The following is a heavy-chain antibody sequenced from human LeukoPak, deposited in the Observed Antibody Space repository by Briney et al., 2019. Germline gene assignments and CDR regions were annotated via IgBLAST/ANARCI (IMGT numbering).Heavy chain of an antibody. Sequence: GGSLRLSCAASGFTFEHFAMHWVRQGPGKGLEWVSGISCDGNNVDYADSVKGRFTISRDNAKNSLYLQMNSLRAEDTALYYCAKDLGGGFFDYWGQGTLVTVSS. D-gene: IGHD3-16*01. CDR1: GFTFEHFA. CDR2: ISCDGNNV. V-gene: IGHV3-9*01. CDR3: AKDLGGGFFDY. J-gene: IGHJ4*02.